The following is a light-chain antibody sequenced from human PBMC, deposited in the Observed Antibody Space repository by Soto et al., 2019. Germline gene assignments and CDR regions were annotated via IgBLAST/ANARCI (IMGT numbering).Light chain of an antibody. CDR3: QQYGSSSWT. J-gene: IGKJ1*01. Sequence: EIVLMQSPGTLSLSPGERATLSCRASQSVSSSYLAWYQQKPGQAPRLLIYGTSSRATAIPDRFSGSGSGTDFTLTISRLEPEDFAVYYCQQYGSSSWTFGQGTKVEIK. CDR1: QSVSSSY. V-gene: IGKV3-20*01. CDR2: GTS.